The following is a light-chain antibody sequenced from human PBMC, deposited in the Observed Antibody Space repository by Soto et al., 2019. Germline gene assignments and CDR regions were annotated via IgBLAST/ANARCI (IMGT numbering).Light chain of an antibody. CDR1: QSITSF. CDR3: LQTYRTPFT. CDR2: GAS. Sequence: DIQMTQSPSSLSASVGDRVTITCRASQSITSFLSWYQHKPGKAPKLLIYGASSLHRGVPSRFSGSGSGTDFTLTISSLQPGDFATYYCLQTYRTPFTFGRGTTVDLK. J-gene: IGKJ3*01. V-gene: IGKV1-39*01.